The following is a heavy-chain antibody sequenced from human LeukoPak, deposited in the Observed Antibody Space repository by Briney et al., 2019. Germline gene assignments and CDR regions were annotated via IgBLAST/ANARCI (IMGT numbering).Heavy chain of an antibody. D-gene: IGHD2-2*01. Sequence: GGSLRLSCAASGFTFSGYWMSWVRQAPGKGLEWVANIKQDGGEKYSADSVKGRFTISRDNAKNTLYPQMNSLRAEDTAVYYCVPLGYCSSTSCSPDYWGQGTLVTVSS. CDR1: GFTFSGYW. J-gene: IGHJ4*02. CDR3: VPLGYCSSTSCSPDY. V-gene: IGHV3-7*01. CDR2: IKQDGGEK.